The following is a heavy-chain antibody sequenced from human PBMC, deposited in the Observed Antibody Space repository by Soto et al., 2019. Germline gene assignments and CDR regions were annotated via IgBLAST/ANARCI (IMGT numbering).Heavy chain of an antibody. CDR3: TRAVPEENFDY. CDR1: GGTFSSYT. CDR2: IIPILGIA. V-gene: IGHV1-69*02. Sequence: KVSCKASGGTFSSYTISWVRQAPGQGLEWMGRIIPILGIANYAQKFQGRVTITADKSTSTAYMELSSLRSVDTAVYYCTRAVPEENFDYWGQGTLVTVSS. J-gene: IGHJ4*02. D-gene: IGHD6-19*01.